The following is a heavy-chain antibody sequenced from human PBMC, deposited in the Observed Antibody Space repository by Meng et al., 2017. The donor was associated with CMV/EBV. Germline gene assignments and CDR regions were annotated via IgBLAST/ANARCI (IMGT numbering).Heavy chain of an antibody. CDR1: GFTFSSFE. D-gene: IGHD6-6*01. CDR3: ARNLGARTPRDAMDV. Sequence: GGSLRLSCAASGFTFSSFEMNWVRQAPGKGLEWTSYISAGGDTIYYADSVKGRFTISRDNAKKSLYLQMNSLRAEDTAIYYCARNLGARTPRDAMDVWGQGTTVTVS. J-gene: IGHJ6*02. V-gene: IGHV3-48*03. CDR2: ISAGGDTI.